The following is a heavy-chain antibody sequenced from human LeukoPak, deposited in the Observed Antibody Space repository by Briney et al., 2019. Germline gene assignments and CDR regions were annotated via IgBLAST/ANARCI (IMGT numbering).Heavy chain of an antibody. CDR1: GFSLSTSGVG. CDR2: IYWDDDK. V-gene: IGHV2-5*02. J-gene: IGHJ3*02. CDR3: ARMGGSFDAFDI. Sequence: ESGPTLVNPTQTLTLTCTFSGFSLSTSGVGVGWIRQPPGKALEWLALIYWDDDKRYSPSLKSRLTITKDTSKHQVVLTMTNMDPVDTATYYCARMGGSFDAFDIWGQGTMVAVSS. D-gene: IGHD1-26*01.